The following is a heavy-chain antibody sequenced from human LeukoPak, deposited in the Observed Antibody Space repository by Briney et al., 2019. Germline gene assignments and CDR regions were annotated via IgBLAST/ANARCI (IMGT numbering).Heavy chain of an antibody. V-gene: IGHV4-34*01. CDR1: DGSFRGYY. Sequence: SETLSLTCAVYDGSFRGYYWSWIREPPGKGVEWIGEINHSGSTNYNPSLKSRVTISMDKSKNQFSLILSSVTAADTGVYYCAGEPPGSYIAYWGQGTLVTVSS. D-gene: IGHD1-26*01. J-gene: IGHJ4*02. CDR3: AGEPPGSYIAY. CDR2: INHSGST.